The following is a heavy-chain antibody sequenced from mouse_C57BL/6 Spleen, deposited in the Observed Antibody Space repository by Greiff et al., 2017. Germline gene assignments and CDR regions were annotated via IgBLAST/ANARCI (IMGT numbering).Heavy chain of an antibody. J-gene: IGHJ2*01. CDR2: IRSKSSNYAT. CDR3: VRESYGSSSYYFDY. D-gene: IGHD1-1*01. CDR1: GFTFNTYA. V-gene: IGHV10-3*01. Sequence: EVQLVESGGGLVQPKGSLKLSCAASGFTFNTYAMHWVRQAPGKGLEWVARIRSKSSNYATYYADSVKDRFTISRDDSQSMLYLQMNNLKTEDTAMYYCVRESYGSSSYYFDYWGQGTTLTVSS.